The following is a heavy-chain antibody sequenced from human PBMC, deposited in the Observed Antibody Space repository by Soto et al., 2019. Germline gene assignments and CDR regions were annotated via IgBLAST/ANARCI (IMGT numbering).Heavy chain of an antibody. CDR1: GYTFTSYA. V-gene: IGHV1-3*01. J-gene: IGHJ4*02. CDR2: INAGNGNT. D-gene: IGHD2-2*02. Sequence: ASVKVSCKASGYTFTSYAIHWVRQAPGQRLEWMGWINAGNGNTKYSQKFQSRVTITRDTSASTAYMELSSLRSEDTAVYYCAKSATVPAAIAYWGQGTLVTVSS. CDR3: AKSATVPAAIAY.